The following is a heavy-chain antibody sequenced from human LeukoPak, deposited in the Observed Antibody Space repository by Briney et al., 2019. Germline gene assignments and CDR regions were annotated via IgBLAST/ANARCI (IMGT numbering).Heavy chain of an antibody. CDR1: GGSISSSSYY. V-gene: IGHV4-39*01. CDR3: AIREAVVDTFDY. CDR2: IYYSGST. Sequence: PSETLSLTCTVSGGSISSSSYYWGWIRQPPGKGLEWIGSIYYSGSTYYNPSLKSRVTISIDTSKNQFSLKLTSVTAADTAVYYRAIREAVVDTFDYWGQGTLVTVSS. J-gene: IGHJ4*02. D-gene: IGHD2-2*01.